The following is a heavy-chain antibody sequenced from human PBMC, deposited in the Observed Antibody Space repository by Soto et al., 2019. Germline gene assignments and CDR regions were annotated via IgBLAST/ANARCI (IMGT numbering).Heavy chain of an antibody. J-gene: IGHJ6*03. V-gene: IGHV1-2*04. CDR2: INPNGGVT. D-gene: IGHD5-12*01. Sequence: QVQLVQSGAEVRKPGASVTVSCRSSGDSFNDYYIHWVRQAPGQGFEWMGWINPNGGVTKYAQKFQGWVSMTRDTSIRTVYMQLSRLRSDDTAVYYCARESGGATATLYYYYFYMDVWVTGTTVTVSS. CDR3: ARESGGATATLYYYYFYMDV. CDR1: GDSFNDYY.